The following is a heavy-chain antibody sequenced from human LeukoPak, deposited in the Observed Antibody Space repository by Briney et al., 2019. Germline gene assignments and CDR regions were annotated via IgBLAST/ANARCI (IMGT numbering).Heavy chain of an antibody. Sequence: GGSLRLSCAASGFTFSNAWMSWVRQAPGKGLEWVGRIKSKTDGGTTDYAAPVEGRFTISRDDSKNTLYLQMNSLNTEATAEYYCTTPRADYGDYGLDYWGQGTLVTVSS. J-gene: IGHJ4*02. V-gene: IGHV3-15*01. CDR3: TTPRADYGDYGLDY. CDR2: IKSKTDGGTT. D-gene: IGHD4-17*01. CDR1: GFTFSNAW.